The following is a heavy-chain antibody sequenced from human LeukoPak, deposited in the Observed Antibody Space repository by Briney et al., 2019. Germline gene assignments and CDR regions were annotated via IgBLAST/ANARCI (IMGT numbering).Heavy chain of an antibody. V-gene: IGHV3-23*01. CDR3: ARDNLAAAGDDNFDI. D-gene: IGHD6-13*01. CDR2: ISGSGGST. CDR1: EFTFSSYA. J-gene: IGHJ3*02. Sequence: GGSLRLSCAASEFTFSSYAMSWVRQAPGKGLEWVSAISGSGGSTYYADSVKGRFTISRDNSKNTLYLQMNSLRAEDTAIYYCARDNLAAAGDDNFDIWGQGTMVTVSS.